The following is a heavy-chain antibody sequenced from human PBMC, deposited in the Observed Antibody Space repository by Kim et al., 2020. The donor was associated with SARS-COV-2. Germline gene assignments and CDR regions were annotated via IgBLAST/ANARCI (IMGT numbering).Heavy chain of an antibody. CDR3: ARDSGIKAMAHFDY. Sequence: GGSLRLSCAASGFTFSSYSMNWVRQAPGKGLEWVSSISSSSSYIYYADSVKGRFTISRDNAKNSLYLQMNSLRAEDTAVYYCARDSGIKAMAHFDYWGQGTLVTVSS. CDR1: GFTFSSYS. CDR2: ISSSSSYI. V-gene: IGHV3-21*01. D-gene: IGHD2-15*01. J-gene: IGHJ4*02.